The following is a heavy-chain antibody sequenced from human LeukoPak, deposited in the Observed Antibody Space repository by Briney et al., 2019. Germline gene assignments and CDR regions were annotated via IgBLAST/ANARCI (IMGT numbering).Heavy chain of an antibody. Sequence: PGRSLTLSCSASGFNFGVFSMSWVRQAPGKGPEWVGIIRGKAFGESTEYGASVRGRFTISRDDSKSVAYLQMNSLKVEDTAVYYCTRDRLDWLPDHWGQGTLVTVSS. V-gene: IGHV3-49*04. CDR1: GFNFGVFS. D-gene: IGHD3-3*01. CDR2: IRGKAFGEST. J-gene: IGHJ4*02. CDR3: TRDRLDWLPDH.